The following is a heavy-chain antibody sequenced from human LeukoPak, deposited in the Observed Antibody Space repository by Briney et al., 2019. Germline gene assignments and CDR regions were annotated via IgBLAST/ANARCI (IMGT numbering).Heavy chain of an antibody. CDR3: ARDLRYSGYVINWFDP. J-gene: IGHJ5*02. CDR2: IILILGIA. V-gene: IGHV1-69*04. CDR1: GGTFSSYA. D-gene: IGHD5-12*01. Sequence: SVKVSCKASGGTFSSYAISWVRQAPGQGLEWMGRIILILGIANYAQKFQGRVTITADKSTSTAYMELSSLRSEDTAVYYCARDLRYSGYVINWFDPWGQGTLVTVSS.